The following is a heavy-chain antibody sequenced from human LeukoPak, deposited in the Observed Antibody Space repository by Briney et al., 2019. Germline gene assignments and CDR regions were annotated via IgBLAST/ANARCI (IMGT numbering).Heavy chain of an antibody. CDR1: GFTFSSYA. J-gene: IGHJ4*02. CDR3: AKDHAFWSGNDY. V-gene: IGHV3-33*06. CDR2: IWYDGSNK. D-gene: IGHD3-3*01. Sequence: PGGSLRLSCAASGFTFSSYAMSWVRQAPGKGLEWVAVIWYDGSNKYYADSVKGRFTISRDNSKNTLYLQMNSLRAEDTAVYYCAKDHAFWSGNDYWGEGTLVTVSS.